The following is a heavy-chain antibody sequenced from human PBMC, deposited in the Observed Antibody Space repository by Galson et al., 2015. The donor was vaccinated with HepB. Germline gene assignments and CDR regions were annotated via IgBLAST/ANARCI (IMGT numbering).Heavy chain of an antibody. CDR1: GGSISSSTYY. Sequence: ETLSLTCTVSGGSISSSTYYWGWIRQPPGTGLEWIGEINQSENTNYNPSLKSRVSISVGTSKDQFSLELRSLAAADTAVYYCARGSCSRPTCYTKSHDAFDIWGQGTMVTVSS. D-gene: IGHD2-2*02. J-gene: IGHJ3*02. CDR3: ARGSCSRPTCYTKSHDAFDI. CDR2: INQSENT. V-gene: IGHV4-39*01.